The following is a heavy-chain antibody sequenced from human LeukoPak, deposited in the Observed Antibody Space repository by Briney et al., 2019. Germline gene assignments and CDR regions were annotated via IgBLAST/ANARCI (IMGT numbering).Heavy chain of an antibody. D-gene: IGHD6-13*01. CDR2: IYPGDSDT. Sequence: GESLKISCKGSGYSFTNYWIGWVRQMPGKGLEWMGIIYPGDSDTRYSPSFQGQVTISADKSISTAYLQWSSLKASDTAIYYCARRTSSSSVDYWGQGTLVTVSS. V-gene: IGHV5-51*01. CDR1: GYSFTNYW. CDR3: ARRTSSSSVDY. J-gene: IGHJ4*02.